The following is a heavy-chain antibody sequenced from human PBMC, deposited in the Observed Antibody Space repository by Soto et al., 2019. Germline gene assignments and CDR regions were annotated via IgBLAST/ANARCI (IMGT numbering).Heavy chain of an antibody. J-gene: IGHJ4*02. CDR2: IYWDDDK. D-gene: IGHD6-19*01. V-gene: IGHV2-5*02. Sequence: QITLKESGPTLVKPTQTLTLTCTFSGFSLSSTRMAVGWIRQPPGKALEWLALIYWDDDKRYSPFLKSRLTLXTXTXXNQVVLTMSNMAPVDTARYYCAHIVVAGLGYYFDYWGQGTLVTVSS. CDR3: AHIVVAGLGYYFDY. CDR1: GFSLSSTRMA.